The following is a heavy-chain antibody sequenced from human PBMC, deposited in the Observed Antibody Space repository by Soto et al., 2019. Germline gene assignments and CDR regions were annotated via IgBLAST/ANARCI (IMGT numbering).Heavy chain of an antibody. V-gene: IGHV1-24*01. CDR3: ATGGVYGEAFDI. CDR2: FDPEDGET. J-gene: IGHJ3*02. D-gene: IGHD4-17*01. CDR1: GYTLTELS. Sequence: ASVKVSCKVSGYTLTELSMHWVRQAPGKGLEWMGGFDPEDGETIYAQKFQGRVTMTEDTSTDTAYMELSSLRSEDTAVYYCATGGVYGEAFDIWGQGTMVTVSS.